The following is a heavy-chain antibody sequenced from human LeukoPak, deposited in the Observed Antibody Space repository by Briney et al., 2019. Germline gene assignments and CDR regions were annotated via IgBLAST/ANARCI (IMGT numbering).Heavy chain of an antibody. J-gene: IGHJ4*02. Sequence: ASVKVSCKASGYTFNMYGISWARQAPGQGLEWMGWFSPYNGHTNLAQKLQDRVTLTTDTSTNTAYMELSSLRSDDTAVYYCARHRAGGYCAVGDCFVHTFWGQGTLVTVSS. D-gene: IGHD2-8*02. V-gene: IGHV1-18*01. CDR2: FSPYNGHT. CDR1: GYTFNMYG. CDR3: ARHRAGGYCAVGDCFVHTF.